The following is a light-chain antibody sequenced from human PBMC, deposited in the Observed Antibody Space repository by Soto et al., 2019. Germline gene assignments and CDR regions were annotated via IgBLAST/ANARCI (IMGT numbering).Light chain of an antibody. Sequence: QSALTQPATVSGSPGQSITISSPGTNSDIGRYNYVSWYQHSPGKAPKLIIYDVSDRPSGVSNRFSGSKSGTTASLTISGLQAEDEADYYCGSYTSSDTMIFGGGTKLTVL. CDR2: DVS. CDR1: NSDIGRYNY. J-gene: IGLJ2*01. CDR3: GSYTSSDTMI. V-gene: IGLV2-14*03.